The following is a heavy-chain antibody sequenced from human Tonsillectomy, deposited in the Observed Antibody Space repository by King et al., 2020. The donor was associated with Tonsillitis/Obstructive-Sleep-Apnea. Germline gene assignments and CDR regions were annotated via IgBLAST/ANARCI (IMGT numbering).Heavy chain of an antibody. CDR3: ARLANYCSSTSCYTLGAFDI. Sequence: QLVQSGAEVKKPGESLNISCKGSGYSFTSYWIGWVRQMPGKGLEWMGIIYPCDSDTRYSPSFQGQVTISADKSISTAYLQWRSLKASDTAMYYCARLANYCSSTSCYTLGAFDIWGQGTMVTVSS. J-gene: IGHJ3*02. D-gene: IGHD2-2*02. V-gene: IGHV5-51*01. CDR1: GYSFTSYW. CDR2: IYPCDSDT.